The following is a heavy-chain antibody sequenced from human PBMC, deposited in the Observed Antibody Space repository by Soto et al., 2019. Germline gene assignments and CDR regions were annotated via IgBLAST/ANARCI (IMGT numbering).Heavy chain of an antibody. CDR3: AKDEVEDVDTAMVPLYYFDY. CDR1: GFTFSSYA. Sequence: EVQLLGSGGGLVQPGGSLRLSCAASGFTFSSYAMSWVRQAPGKGLEWVSAISGSGGSTYYADSVKGRFTISRDNSKNTLYLHMNSLRAEDTAVYYCAKDEVEDVDTAMVPLYYFDYWGQGTLVTVSS. J-gene: IGHJ4*02. CDR2: ISGSGGST. D-gene: IGHD5-18*01. V-gene: IGHV3-23*01.